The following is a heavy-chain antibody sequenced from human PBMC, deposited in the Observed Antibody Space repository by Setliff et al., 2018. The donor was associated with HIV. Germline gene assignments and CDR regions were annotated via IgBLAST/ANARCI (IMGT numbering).Heavy chain of an antibody. CDR1: EDSVSNYSAA. J-gene: IGHJ4*02. D-gene: IGHD6-13*01. Sequence: PSQTLSLTCAISEDSVSNYSAAWNWIRQSPSRGLEWLGRTFHRSKWYSDYAESVRSRITINPDTSKNQLSLQLHSVTPEDTAVYYCARSITTAGTVFDYWGQGTLVTVS. CDR3: ARSITTAGTVFDY. V-gene: IGHV6-1*01. CDR2: TFHRSKWYS.